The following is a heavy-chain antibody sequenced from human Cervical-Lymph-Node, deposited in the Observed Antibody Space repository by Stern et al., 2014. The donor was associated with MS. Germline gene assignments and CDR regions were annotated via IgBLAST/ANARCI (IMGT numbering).Heavy chain of an antibody. Sequence: QLVQSGAEVKKSGSSVKVSCKASGGTFRNNAFNWVRQAPGQGLEWMGDIMPIFHTTNYAQKFQGRVTITADESTSTAFMELRSLRSDDTAVYYCARRLVIGYHYYFDYWGQGTLVTVSP. V-gene: IGHV1-69*01. D-gene: IGHD2-21*01. CDR3: ARRLVIGYHYYFDY. J-gene: IGHJ4*02. CDR1: GGTFRNNA. CDR2: IMPIFHTT.